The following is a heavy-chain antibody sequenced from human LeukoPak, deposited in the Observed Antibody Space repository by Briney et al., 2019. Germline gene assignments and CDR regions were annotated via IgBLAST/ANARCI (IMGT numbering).Heavy chain of an antibody. CDR2: ISGSGGST. D-gene: IGHD6-13*01. Sequence: GGSLRLSCAASGFTFSSYWMSWVRQAPGKGLEWVSAISGSGGSTYYADSVKGRFTISRDNSKNTLYLQMNSLRAEDTAVYYCAKGGSSWYRVYWGQGTLVTVSS. V-gene: IGHV3-23*01. CDR3: AKGGSSWYRVY. CDR1: GFTFSSYW. J-gene: IGHJ4*02.